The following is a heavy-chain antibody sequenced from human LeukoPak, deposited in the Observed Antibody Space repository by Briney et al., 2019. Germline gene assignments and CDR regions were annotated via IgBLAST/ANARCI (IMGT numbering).Heavy chain of an antibody. D-gene: IGHD3-16*02. Sequence: AGSLTLSCAASGLTFQNTWMHWVGQAPAKGLEWVSYMSSGGRTIYYADSVKGRFTISRDNSKNTLYLQMNSLRAEDTAVYYCAKVRSIVKTYYYHAMDVWGQGTTVTVSS. V-gene: IGHV3-48*01. CDR2: MSSGGRTI. J-gene: IGHJ6*02. CDR1: GLTFQNTW. CDR3: AKVRSIVKTYYYHAMDV.